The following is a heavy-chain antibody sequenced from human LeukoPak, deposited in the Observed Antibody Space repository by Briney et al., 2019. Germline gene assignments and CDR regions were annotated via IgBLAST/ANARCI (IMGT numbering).Heavy chain of an antibody. Sequence: SETLSLTCTVSGGSIRSRNYYWDWIRQPPGKGLEWIGNFYDSGSTYYNPSLKSRFTISGDTSKNQFSLKLTSVTAADTAVYYCARHTRPGCSGYENAFDIWGQGTMVTVSS. V-gene: IGHV4-39*01. CDR1: GGSIRSRNYY. J-gene: IGHJ3*02. CDR2: FYDSGST. CDR3: ARHTRPGCSGYENAFDI. D-gene: IGHD5-12*01.